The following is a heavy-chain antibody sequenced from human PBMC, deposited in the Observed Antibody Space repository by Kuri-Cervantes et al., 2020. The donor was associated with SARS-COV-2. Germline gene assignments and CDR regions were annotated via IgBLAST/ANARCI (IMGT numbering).Heavy chain of an antibody. CDR2: IRSKANSYAT. Sequence: GGSLRLSCAASGFTFSGSAMHRVRQASGKGLEWVGRIRSKANSYATAYAASVKGRFTISRDDSKNTAYLQMNSLKTEDTAVYYCTRRGPPLWYFDLWGRGTLVTVSS. D-gene: IGHD3-16*01. V-gene: IGHV3-73*01. CDR1: GFTFSGSA. J-gene: IGHJ2*01. CDR3: TRRGPPLWYFDL.